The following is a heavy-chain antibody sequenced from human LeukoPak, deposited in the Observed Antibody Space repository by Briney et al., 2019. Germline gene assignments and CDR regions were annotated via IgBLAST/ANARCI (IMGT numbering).Heavy chain of an antibody. CDR3: AKDAEAAAPSRDFDP. CDR1: GFTFSSYG. D-gene: IGHD6-13*01. CDR2: ISYDGSNK. V-gene: IGHV3-30*18. Sequence: GGSLRLSCAASGFTFSSYGMHWVRQAPGKGLEWVAVISYDGSNKYYADSVKGRFTISRDNSKNTLYLQMNSLRAEDTAVYYCAKDAEAAAPSRDFDPWGQGTLVTVSS. J-gene: IGHJ5*02.